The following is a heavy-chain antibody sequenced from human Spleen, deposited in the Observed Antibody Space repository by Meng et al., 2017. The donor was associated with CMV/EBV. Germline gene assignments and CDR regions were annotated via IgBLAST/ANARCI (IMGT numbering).Heavy chain of an antibody. CDR3: AKIGSFTYYYYGMDV. CDR1: GFAFSTYA. Sequence: GESLKISCAASGFAFSTYAMSWVRQAPGKGLEWVSVIYSGGSATYYADSMKGRFTISRDNSKNTPFLQMDSLGAEDTAVYYCAKIGSFTYYYYGMDVWGQGTTVTVSS. D-gene: IGHD1-26*01. CDR2: IYSGGSAT. J-gene: IGHJ6*02. V-gene: IGHV3-23*03.